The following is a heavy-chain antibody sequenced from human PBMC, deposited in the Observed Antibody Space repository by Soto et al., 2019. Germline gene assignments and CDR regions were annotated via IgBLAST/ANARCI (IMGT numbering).Heavy chain of an antibody. CDR2: IIPIFGTA. CDR1: GVTFSSYA. J-gene: IGHJ4*02. CDR3: ARDRLFRTYYYDSSGYYPRFDY. D-gene: IGHD3-22*01. Sequence: SSVKVSCKASGVTFSSYAISWVRQAPGQGLEWMGWIIPIFGTANYAQKFQGRVTITADESTSTAYMDRSSLRSEDTAVYYCARDRLFRTYYYDSSGYYPRFDYWGQGTLVPVSS. V-gene: IGHV1-69*13.